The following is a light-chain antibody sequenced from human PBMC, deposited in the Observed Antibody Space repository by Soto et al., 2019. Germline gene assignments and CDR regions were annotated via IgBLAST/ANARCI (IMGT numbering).Light chain of an antibody. CDR1: QSVSSY. CDR3: QQRSNWIT. J-gene: IGKJ5*01. V-gene: IGKV3-11*01. CDR2: DAS. Sequence: EIVLAEAPATLSLSPGERATLSCRASQSVSSYLAWYQQKPGQAPRLLIYDASNRATGIPARFSGSGSGTDFTLTISSLEPEDFAVYYCQQRSNWITFGQGTRLET.